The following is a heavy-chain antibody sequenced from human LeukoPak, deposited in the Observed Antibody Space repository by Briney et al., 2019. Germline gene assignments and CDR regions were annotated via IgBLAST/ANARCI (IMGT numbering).Heavy chain of an antibody. CDR3: ASGSYSGY. D-gene: IGHD1-26*01. Sequence: GRSLRLSCAASGFTFSSYAMHWVRQAPGKGLGWVAVISYDGSNKYYADSVKGRFTISRDNTKNTLYLQMNSLRAEDTAVYYCASGSYSGYRGQGTLVTVSS. CDR1: GFTFSSYA. V-gene: IGHV3-30-3*01. J-gene: IGHJ4*02. CDR2: ISYDGSNK.